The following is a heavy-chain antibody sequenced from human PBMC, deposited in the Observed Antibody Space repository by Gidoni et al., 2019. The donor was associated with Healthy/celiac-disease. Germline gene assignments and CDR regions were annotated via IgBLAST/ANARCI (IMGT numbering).Heavy chain of an antibody. V-gene: IGHV4-30-4*01. CDR3: ARDDSQGGNSAADAFDI. CDR2: IYYSGST. D-gene: IGHD2-21*02. J-gene: IGHJ3*02. CDR1: GGSISSGDYY. Sequence: QVQLQESGPGLVKPSQTLSLPCTVSGGSISSGDYYWSWIRQPPGKGLEWIGYIYYSGSTYYNPSLKSRVTISVDTSKNQFSLKLSSVTAADTAVYYCARDDSQGGNSAADAFDIWGQGTMVTVSS.